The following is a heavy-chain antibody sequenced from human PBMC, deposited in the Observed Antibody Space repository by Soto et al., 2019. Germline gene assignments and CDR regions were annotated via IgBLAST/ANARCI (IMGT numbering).Heavy chain of an antibody. D-gene: IGHD6-19*01. CDR1: VYTLTELS. V-gene: IGHV1-24*01. Sequence: GASVKVSCKVSVYTLTELSMHWVRQAPGKGLEWMGGFDPEDGETIYAQKFQGRVTMTEDTSTDTAYMELSSLRSEDTAVYYCATAKDEVAVAGIDYWGQGTLVTVSS. J-gene: IGHJ4*02. CDR2: FDPEDGET. CDR3: ATAKDEVAVAGIDY.